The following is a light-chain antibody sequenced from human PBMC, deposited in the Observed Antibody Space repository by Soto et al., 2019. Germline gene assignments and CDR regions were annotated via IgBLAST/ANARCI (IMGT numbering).Light chain of an antibody. J-gene: IGKJ4*01. CDR2: GAS. V-gene: IGKV3-20*01. Sequence: EIVLTHSPGTLSLSPGERATLSCRASQSVSNTYLAWYQQKPGQAPRLLISGASSRATVIPDRFSGSGSGTDCTLTISRLEPEDFAVYYCQQYGSSPLTFGGGTKVEIK. CDR3: QQYGSSPLT. CDR1: QSVSNTY.